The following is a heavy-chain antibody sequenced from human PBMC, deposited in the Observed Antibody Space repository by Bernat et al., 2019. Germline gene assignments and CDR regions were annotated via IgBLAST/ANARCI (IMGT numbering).Heavy chain of an antibody. D-gene: IGHD1-26*01. V-gene: IGHV3-20*04. Sequence: VQLVESGGGVVRPGGSLRLSCVATGFTFDDYGMSWVRQGPGKGLEWVSGITWNGGSTGYADSVKGRFTISRDNAKNSLYLQMNSLRAEDTTLYYCARDVSATSLYYYMDVWGKGTTVTVSS. CDR3: ARDVSATSLYYYMDV. CDR2: ITWNGGST. J-gene: IGHJ6*03. CDR1: GFTFDDYG.